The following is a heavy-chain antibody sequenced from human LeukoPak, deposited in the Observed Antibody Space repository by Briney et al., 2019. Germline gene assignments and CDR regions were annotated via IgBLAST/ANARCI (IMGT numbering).Heavy chain of an antibody. J-gene: IGHJ4*02. CDR2: ISSSGTYR. V-gene: IGHV3-21*01. D-gene: IGHD1-26*01. CDR3: ARGQWEILRYFDY. CDR1: GFIFKSYS. Sequence: GGSLRISCAASGFIFKSYSINWVRQAPGKGLEWVSAISSSGTYRYYADSVKGRFTISRDNANNSVFLQIDSLRAEDTAIYYCARGQWEILRYFDYWGQGTLVTVSS.